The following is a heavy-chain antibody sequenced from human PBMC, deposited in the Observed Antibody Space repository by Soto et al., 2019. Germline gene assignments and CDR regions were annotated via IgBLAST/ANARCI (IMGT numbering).Heavy chain of an antibody. CDR1: GGSISSGGYY. J-gene: IGHJ3*02. Sequence: PSDTLSLTCTVSGGSISSGGYYWSWIRQHPGKGLEWIGYIYYSGSTYYNPSLKSRVTISVDTSKNQFSLKLSSVTAADTAVYYCARKGDILTGRMLDAFDIWGQGTMVTVSS. CDR3: ARKGDILTGRMLDAFDI. CDR2: IYYSGST. D-gene: IGHD3-9*01. V-gene: IGHV4-31*03.